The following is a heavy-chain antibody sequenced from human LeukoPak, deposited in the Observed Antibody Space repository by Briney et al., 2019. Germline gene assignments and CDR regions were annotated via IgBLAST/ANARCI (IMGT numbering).Heavy chain of an antibody. Sequence: PSETLSLTCTVSGDSLSKSSYYGVWLRQPPGGGLEWIGSIHYSRTTYYTPSLKSRVAKSIDTSKNQFSLQLSSLTAADTAVYYCATSHTVTTGRSWSNWGQGTLVTVSS. J-gene: IGHJ4*02. CDR2: IHYSRTT. D-gene: IGHD4-17*01. CDR1: GDSLSKSSYY. CDR3: ATSHTVTTGRSWSN. V-gene: IGHV4-39*01.